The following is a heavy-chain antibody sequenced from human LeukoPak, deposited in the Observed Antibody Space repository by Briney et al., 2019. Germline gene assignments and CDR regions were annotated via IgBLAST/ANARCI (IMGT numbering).Heavy chain of an antibody. CDR1: GYSINSGYY. D-gene: IGHD2-2*01. CDR2: VYHSGHT. Sequence: SETLSLTCSVSGYSINSGYYWGWIRQPPGKGLEWIGSVYHSGHTNYDPSLKSRVTISVDTSKNQFSLKLSSVTAADTAVYYCARHQAAMSPFDPWGQGTLVTVSS. CDR3: ARHQAAMSPFDP. V-gene: IGHV4-38-2*02. J-gene: IGHJ5*02.